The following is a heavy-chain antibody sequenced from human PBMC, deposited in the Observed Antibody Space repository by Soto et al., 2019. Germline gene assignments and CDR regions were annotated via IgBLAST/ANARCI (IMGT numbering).Heavy chain of an antibody. D-gene: IGHD2-15*01. V-gene: IGHV3-33*01. CDR2: IWYDGSNK. CDR3: ARGKGCSGGSCNLNYYGMDV. CDR1: GFPFSSYG. Sequence: GGSLRLSCAASGFPFSSYGMHWVRREPGKGLEWVAVIWYDGSNKYYADSVKGRFTISRDNSKNTLYLQMNSLRAEDTAVYYCARGKGCSGGSCNLNYYGMDVWGQGTTVTSP. J-gene: IGHJ6*02.